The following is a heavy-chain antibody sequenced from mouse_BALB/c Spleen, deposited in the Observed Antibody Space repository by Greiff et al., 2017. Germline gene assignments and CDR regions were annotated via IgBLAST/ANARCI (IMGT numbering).Heavy chain of an antibody. D-gene: IGHD1-2*01. CDR3: ARSFTTATAWFAY. CDR1: GFTFSSFG. V-gene: IGHV5-17*02. CDR2: ISSGSSTI. Sequence: EVKVEESGGGLVQPGGSRKLSCAASGFTFSSFGMHWVRQAPEKGLEWVAYISSGSSTIYYADTVKGRFTISRDNPKNTLFLQMTSLRSEDTAMYYCARSFTTATAWFAYWGQGTLVTVSA. J-gene: IGHJ3*01.